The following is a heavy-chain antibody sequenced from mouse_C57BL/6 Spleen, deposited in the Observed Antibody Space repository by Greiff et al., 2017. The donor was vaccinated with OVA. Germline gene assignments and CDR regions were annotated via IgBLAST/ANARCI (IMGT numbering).Heavy chain of an antibody. V-gene: IGHV1-22*01. CDR3: ASLDYYGSSYGYFDV. D-gene: IGHD1-1*01. Sequence: VHVKQSGPELVKPGASVKMSCKASGYTFTDYNMHWVKQSHGKSLEWIGYINPNNGGTSYNQKFKGKATLTVNKSSSTAYMELRSLTSEDSAVYYCASLDYYGSSYGYFDVWGTGTTVTVSS. CDR1: GYTFTDYN. CDR2: INPNNGGT. J-gene: IGHJ1*03.